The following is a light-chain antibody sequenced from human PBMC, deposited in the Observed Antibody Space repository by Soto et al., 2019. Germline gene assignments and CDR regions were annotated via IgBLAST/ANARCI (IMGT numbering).Light chain of an antibody. CDR2: KAT. Sequence: DIQMTQSPSTLSASVGDRVTITCRASQSISTGLAWYQQKPGKAPKVLIYKATNLESGVPSRFSGSGSGTEFTLTISSLQPDDFATYYCQQYNTYSPFGQGTKLEIK. V-gene: IGKV1-5*03. CDR1: QSISTG. J-gene: IGKJ2*01. CDR3: QQYNTYSP.